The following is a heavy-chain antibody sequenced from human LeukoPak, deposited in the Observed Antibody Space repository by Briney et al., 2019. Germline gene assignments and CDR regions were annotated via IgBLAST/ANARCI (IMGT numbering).Heavy chain of an antibody. J-gene: IGHJ6*03. CDR1: GGSFSGYY. V-gene: IGHV4-39*01. CDR2: IYYSGST. Sequence: SETLSLTCAVYGGSFSGYYRSWIRQPPGKGLEWIGTIYYSGSTYYNPSLTSRVTISVDTSKNQFSLKLSSVTAADTAVNYCARHKDYYYSYMDVWGKGTTVTISS. CDR3: ARHKDYYYSYMDV.